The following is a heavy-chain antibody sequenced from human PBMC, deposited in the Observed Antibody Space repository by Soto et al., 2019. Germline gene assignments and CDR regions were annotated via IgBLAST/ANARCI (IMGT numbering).Heavy chain of an antibody. CDR1: GFTFSSYG. CDR2: IWYDGSNK. J-gene: IGHJ4*02. CDR3: ARMTSMDSSSWAELGDDH. V-gene: IGHV3-33*01. Sequence: GGSLRLSCAASGFTFSSYGMHWVRQAPGKGLEWVAVIWYDGSNKYYADSVKGRFTISRDNSKNTLYLQMNSLRAEDTAVYYCARMTSMDSSSWAELGDDHWGQGTLVTVSS. D-gene: IGHD6-13*01.